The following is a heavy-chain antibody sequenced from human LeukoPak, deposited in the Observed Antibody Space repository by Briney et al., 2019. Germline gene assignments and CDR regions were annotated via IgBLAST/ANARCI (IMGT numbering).Heavy chain of an antibody. V-gene: IGHV3-48*01. J-gene: IGHJ4*02. CDR1: GFTFSSYA. D-gene: IGHD3-16*01. CDR2: ISSSSAI. Sequence: GGSLRLSCAASGFTFSSYAMSWVRQAPGKGLEWVSYISSSSAIYYADSVKGRFTISRDNAKNSLYLQMNSLRAEDTAVYYCAREGGPFDYWGQGTLVTVSS. CDR3: AREGGPFDY.